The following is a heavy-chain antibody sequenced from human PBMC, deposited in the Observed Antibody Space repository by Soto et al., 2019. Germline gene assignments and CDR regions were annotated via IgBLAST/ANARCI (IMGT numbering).Heavy chain of an antibody. CDR1: GGSVSGYY. V-gene: IGHV4-34*01. CDR2: INHSGST. Sequence: PSETLSLTCAVYGGSVSGYYWSWIRQPPGKGLEGSGEINHSGSTNYNPSLKSRVTISVDTSKNQFSLRLSSVTAADTAVYYCARGLSLIYYGSGSYPLDYWGQGTLVTVSS. CDR3: ARGLSLIYYGSGSYPLDY. D-gene: IGHD3-10*01. J-gene: IGHJ4*02.